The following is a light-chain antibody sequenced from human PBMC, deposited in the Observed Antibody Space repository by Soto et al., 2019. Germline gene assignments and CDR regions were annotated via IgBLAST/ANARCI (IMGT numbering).Light chain of an antibody. CDR3: QHYVKR. Sequence: EIVLTQSPGTLSLSPGERATLSCRASQSVSSSYLAWYQQKPGQAPRLLIYGASSRATGIPDRFSGSGSGRDFTLTFSRLEREDFAGYYCQHYVKRFAKGTKV. CDR2: GAS. CDR1: QSVSSSY. V-gene: IGKV3-20*01. J-gene: IGKJ1*01.